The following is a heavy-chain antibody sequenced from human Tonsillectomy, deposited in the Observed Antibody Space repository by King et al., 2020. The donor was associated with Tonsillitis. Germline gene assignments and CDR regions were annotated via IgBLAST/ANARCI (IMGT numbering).Heavy chain of an antibody. CDR3: ARDKRELALDY. CDR1: GSTFISYT. CDR2: ISSTSGTI. D-gene: IGHD1-26*01. Sequence: QLVQSGGGLLQPGGSLRPSCAASGSTFISYTMNWVPQAPGKGRGWVSSISSTSGTIFYADSVKGRFTISRDNAKNSLYLQMNSLRAEDTAVYYCARDKRELALDYWGQGTLVTVSS. V-gene: IGHV3-48*01. J-gene: IGHJ4*02.